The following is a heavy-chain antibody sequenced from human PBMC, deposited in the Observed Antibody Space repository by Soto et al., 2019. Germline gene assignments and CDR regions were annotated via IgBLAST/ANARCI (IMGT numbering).Heavy chain of an antibody. Sequence: EVQLVESGGGLVQPGGSLRLSCAASGFNFRNYGINWVRQAPGKGLAWVSYISSTATTVSYADSVKGRFTISRDNANSLLYLQMSRLRDDDTAVYYCERGGGSRPDYWGQGILVTVSS. CDR3: ERGGGSRPDY. V-gene: IGHV3-48*02. CDR1: GFNFRNYG. D-gene: IGHD3-10*01. J-gene: IGHJ4*02. CDR2: ISSTATTV.